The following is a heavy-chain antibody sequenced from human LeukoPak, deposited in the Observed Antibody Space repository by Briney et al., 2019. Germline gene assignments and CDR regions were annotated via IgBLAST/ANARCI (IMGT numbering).Heavy chain of an antibody. J-gene: IGHJ4*02. V-gene: IGHV3-7*05. Sequence: PGGSLRLSCAASGFTFSSYWMSWVRQAPGKGLEWVANIKQDGSEKYFVDSVKGRFTISRDNSKNTLYLQMSSLRAEDTAVYYCAESPRSGTHPLDYWGQGTLVTVSS. D-gene: IGHD3-10*01. CDR2: IKQDGSEK. CDR3: AESPRSGTHPLDY. CDR1: GFTFSSYW.